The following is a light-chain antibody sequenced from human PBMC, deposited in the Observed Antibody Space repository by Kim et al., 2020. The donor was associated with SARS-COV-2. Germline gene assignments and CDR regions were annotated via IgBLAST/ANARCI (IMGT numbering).Light chain of an antibody. V-gene: IGLV6-57*03. Sequence: AGTIPCTRNRGSLCGKYVQWYQQRPGGVPTTVIYEDDQRPSGVPDRFSGSIDSSSNSASLTISGLKTEDEADYYCQSYNRSIVVFGGGTKVTVL. CDR3: QSYNRSIVV. CDR1: RGSLCGKY. J-gene: IGLJ2*01. CDR2: EDD.